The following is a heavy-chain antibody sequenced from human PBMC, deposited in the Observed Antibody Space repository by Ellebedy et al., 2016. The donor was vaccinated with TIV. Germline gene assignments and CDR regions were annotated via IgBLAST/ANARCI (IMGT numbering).Heavy chain of an antibody. J-gene: IGHJ4*02. CDR1: GFTFSSYA. Sequence: GGSLRLSXAASGFTFSSYAMSWVRQAPGKGLEWVSGINGRGDSPDYADSVKGRFTISRDNSKTTLYLRLNSLRVEDTAVYYCVSGTYRLGDYWGQGTLVTVSS. V-gene: IGHV3-23*01. D-gene: IGHD1-26*01. CDR2: INGRGDSP. CDR3: VSGTYRLGDY.